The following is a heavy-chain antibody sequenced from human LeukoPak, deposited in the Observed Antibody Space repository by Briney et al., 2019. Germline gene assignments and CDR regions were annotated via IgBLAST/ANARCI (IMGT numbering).Heavy chain of an antibody. Sequence: PGGSLRLSCAASGFPFSSYSMNWVRQAPGKGLEWVSSISSSSSYIYYTDSVKGRFTISRDNAKNSLYLQMNSLRAEDTAVYYCARDLIAVAPGSGYYGMDVWGQGTTVTVSS. V-gene: IGHV3-21*01. CDR1: GFPFSSYS. CDR3: ARDLIAVAPGSGYYGMDV. D-gene: IGHD6-19*01. J-gene: IGHJ6*02. CDR2: ISSSSSYI.